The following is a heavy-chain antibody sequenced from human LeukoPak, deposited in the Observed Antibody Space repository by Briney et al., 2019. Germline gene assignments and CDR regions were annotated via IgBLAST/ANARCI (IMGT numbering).Heavy chain of an antibody. V-gene: IGHV3-21*01. Sequence: PGGSLRLSCAASGFTFDTYSMNWVRQAPGKGLEWVSSIVSTSGYIYYADSVKGRFTISRDNAKNSLYLQMNSLRAEDTAIYYCARDPDPWGAAAIDYWGQGTLVTVSS. CDR1: GFTFDTYS. D-gene: IGHD6-13*01. CDR3: ARDPDPWGAAAIDY. CDR2: IVSTSGYI. J-gene: IGHJ4*02.